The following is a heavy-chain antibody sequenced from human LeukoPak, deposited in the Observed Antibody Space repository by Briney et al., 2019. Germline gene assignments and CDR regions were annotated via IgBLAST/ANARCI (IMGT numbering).Heavy chain of an antibody. V-gene: IGHV4-4*02. CDR2: IYHSGST. Sequence: SGPGLVKPSGTLSLTCAVSGGSISSSNWWSWVRQPPGKGLEWIGEIYHSGSTNYNPSLKSRVTTSVDKSKNQYSLNLRSVTAADTAVYYCARGMGMLGSESFYGYFDHWGQGTLVTVSS. D-gene: IGHD3-10*01. J-gene: IGHJ4*02. CDR1: GGSISSSNW. CDR3: ARGMGMLGSESFYGYFDH.